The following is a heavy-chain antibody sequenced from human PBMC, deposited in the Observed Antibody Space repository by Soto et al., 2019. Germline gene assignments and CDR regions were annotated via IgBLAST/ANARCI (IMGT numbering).Heavy chain of an antibody. D-gene: IGHD4-17*01. J-gene: IGHJ1*01. CDR2: ISPLKGRT. CDR3: AMDYGGRPEYFKH. V-gene: IGHV1-18*04. CDR1: GYTFTSYG. Sequence: QVQLVQSGPDLKRPGASMKVSCKASGYTFTSYGISWVRQAPGQVLEWMAWISPLKGRTQYSQKAQGRVTLSTDTSSNTAYMEMTTLRVDDTAVYYCAMDYGGRPEYFKHWGQGTLVTVS.